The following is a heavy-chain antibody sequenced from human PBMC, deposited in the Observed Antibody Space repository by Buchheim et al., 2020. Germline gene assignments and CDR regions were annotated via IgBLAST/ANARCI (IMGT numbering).Heavy chain of an antibody. CDR3: ARGGPTYYYFYMDV. D-gene: IGHD3-10*01. J-gene: IGHJ6*03. Sequence: QVQLQESGPGLVKPSQTLSLTCTVSGGSISSGGYYWSWIRQRPGKGLEWIGYIYYSGSTYYNPSLKSRITISVDPSKNQFSLKLTSLTAADTAVFYCARGGPTYYYFYMDVWGKGTT. V-gene: IGHV4-31*03. CDR2: IYYSGST. CDR1: GGSISSGGYY.